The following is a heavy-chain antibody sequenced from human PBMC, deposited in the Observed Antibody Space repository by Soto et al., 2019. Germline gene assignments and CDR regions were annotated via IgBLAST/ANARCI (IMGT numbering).Heavy chain of an antibody. CDR1: RFTFSDYA. D-gene: IGHD5-18*01. Sequence: QVRLEESGGGVVQPGASRRLSCVASRFTFSDYALHWVRQAPGKGLEWAALISFDGTKKFYADSVKGRFTISRDNSKNTLYLQMNDLGPADTAVYYWARRLDGRHSYGSATSDYWGQGNVVTVSS. V-gene: IGHV3-30-3*01. CDR2: ISFDGTKK. J-gene: IGHJ4*02. CDR3: ARRLDGRHSYGSATSDY.